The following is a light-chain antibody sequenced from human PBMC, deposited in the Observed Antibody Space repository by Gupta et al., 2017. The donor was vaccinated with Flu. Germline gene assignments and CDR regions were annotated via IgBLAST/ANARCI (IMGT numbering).Light chain of an antibody. J-gene: IGKJ2*01. V-gene: IGKV1-5*03. Sequence: DIQMTQSPSTLSASVGARVTITCRASQSISNWLAWYQQKPGKAPKLLIYKASSLESGVPSRFSGSGFGTEFTLTISSLQPDDFATYYCQQYYSYSYTFGQGTKMEIK. CDR2: KAS. CDR3: QQYYSYSYT. CDR1: QSISNW.